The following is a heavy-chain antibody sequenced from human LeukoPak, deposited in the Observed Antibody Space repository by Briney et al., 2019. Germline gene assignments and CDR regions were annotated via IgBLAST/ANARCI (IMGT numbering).Heavy chain of an antibody. Sequence: ASVKVSCKASGYTFTSYAMHWVRQASGQRLEWMGWINAGNGNTKYSQKFQGRVTITRDTSASTAYMELSSLRSEDTAAYYCARDRGCSSTSCMTRGMDVWGQGTTVTVSS. D-gene: IGHD2-2*01. J-gene: IGHJ6*02. V-gene: IGHV1-3*01. CDR1: GYTFTSYA. CDR3: ARDRGCSSTSCMTRGMDV. CDR2: INAGNGNT.